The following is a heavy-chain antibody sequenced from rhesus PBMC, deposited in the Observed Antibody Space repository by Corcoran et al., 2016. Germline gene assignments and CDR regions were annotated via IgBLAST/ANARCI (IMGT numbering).Heavy chain of an antibody. CDR3: ARLIDY. Sequence: QVQLQESGPGLVKPSETLSLTCAVSGYSISSGYGWGWIRQPPGKGLEWIGQIYGGSGSTYYHPAHKSRVTVSKDTSKNQFSLKLSSVTAADTAVYYCARLIDYWGQGVLVTVSS. V-gene: IGHV4-127*01. J-gene: IGHJ4*01. CDR2: IYGGSGST. CDR1: GYSISSGYG.